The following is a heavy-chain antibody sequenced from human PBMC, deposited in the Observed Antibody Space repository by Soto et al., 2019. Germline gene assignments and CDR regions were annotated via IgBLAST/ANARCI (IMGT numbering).Heavy chain of an antibody. Sequence: EVQLLGSGGGLVQPGGSLRLSCAASGFTFNNYAMTWVRQAPGKGLEWVSAISGGGDTPSYADSVKGRFTVSRDGSKNTLYLQMSSLRAEDTALYYCAKGRGGSGSLTPRVDFWGQGTLVTVSS. D-gene: IGHD3-10*01. V-gene: IGHV3-23*01. J-gene: IGHJ4*02. CDR2: ISGGGDTP. CDR1: GFTFNNYA. CDR3: AKGRGGSGSLTPRVDF.